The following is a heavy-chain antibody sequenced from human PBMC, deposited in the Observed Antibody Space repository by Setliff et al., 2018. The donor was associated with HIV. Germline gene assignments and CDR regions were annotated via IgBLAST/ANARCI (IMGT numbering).Heavy chain of an antibody. J-gene: IGHJ4*02. V-gene: IGHV1-69*10. Sequence: SVKVSCKASGDTFNSYTFTWVRQAPGQGPEWMGGIITILGIPNYAPKFQHRVTISADESTKTIYMELSNLKSDDTAVYYCARNGCSGDCYFWDLDYWGQGTLVTAPQ. CDR1: GDTFNSYT. CDR3: ARNGCSGDCYFWDLDY. D-gene: IGHD2-21*02. CDR2: IITILGIP.